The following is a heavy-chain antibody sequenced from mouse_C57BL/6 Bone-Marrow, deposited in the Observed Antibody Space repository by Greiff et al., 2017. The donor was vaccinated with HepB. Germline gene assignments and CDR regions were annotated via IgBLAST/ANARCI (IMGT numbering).Heavy chain of an antibody. V-gene: IGHV1-82*01. D-gene: IGHD4-1*02. CDR3: ESTGTTWFAY. J-gene: IGHJ3*01. CDR1: GYAFSSSW. CDR2: IYPGDGDT. Sequence: QVQLKQSGPELVKPGASVKISCKASGYAFSSSWMNWVKQRPGKGLEWIGRIYPGDGDTNYNGKFKGKATLTADKSSSTAYMQLSSLTSEDSAVYFCESTGTTWFAYWGQGTLVTVSA.